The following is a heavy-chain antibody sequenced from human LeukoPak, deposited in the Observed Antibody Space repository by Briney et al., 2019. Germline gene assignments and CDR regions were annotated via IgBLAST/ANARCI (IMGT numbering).Heavy chain of an antibody. D-gene: IGHD6-19*01. CDR3: ARDTAVAGRPLRYYYYGMDV. Sequence: SETLSLTCTVSGGSISSYYWSWIRQPPGRGLEWIGYIYYSGSTNYNPSLKSRVTISVDTSKNQFSLKLSSVTAADTAVYYCARDTAVAGRPLRYYYYGMDVWGQGTTVTVSS. CDR1: GGSISSYY. CDR2: IYYSGST. J-gene: IGHJ6*02. V-gene: IGHV4-59*01.